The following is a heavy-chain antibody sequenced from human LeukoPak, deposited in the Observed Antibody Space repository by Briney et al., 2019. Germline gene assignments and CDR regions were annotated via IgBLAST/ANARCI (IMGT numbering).Heavy chain of an antibody. V-gene: IGHV4-59*01. D-gene: IGHD3-16*01. CDR2: IYYSGST. CDR1: GGSISSYY. CDR3: ARETSQKGAHCMDV. J-gene: IGHJ6*03. Sequence: SETLSLTCTVSGGSISSYYWSWIRQPPGKGLEWIGYIYYSGSTNYNPSLKSRVTISVDTSKNQFSLKLTSVTAADTAVYYCARETSQKGAHCMDVWGKGNTVTISS.